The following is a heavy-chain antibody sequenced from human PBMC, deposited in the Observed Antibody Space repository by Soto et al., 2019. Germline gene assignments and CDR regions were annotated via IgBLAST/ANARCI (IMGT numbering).Heavy chain of an antibody. J-gene: IGHJ6*02. Sequence: LRLSCAASGFTFSSYSMNWVRQAPGKGLEWVSSISSSSSYIYYADSVKGRFTISRDNAKNSLYLQMNSLRAEDTAVYYCARDRYYDSSGYYLDYYYYGMDVWGQGTTVTVSS. CDR2: ISSSSSYI. CDR1: GFTFSSYS. D-gene: IGHD3-22*01. CDR3: ARDRYYDSSGYYLDYYYYGMDV. V-gene: IGHV3-21*01.